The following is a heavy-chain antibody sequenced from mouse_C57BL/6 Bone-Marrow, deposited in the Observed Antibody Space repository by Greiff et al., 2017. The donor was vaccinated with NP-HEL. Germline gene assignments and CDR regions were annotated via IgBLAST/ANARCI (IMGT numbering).Heavy chain of an antibody. CDR3: ARSSYYYGSSPGGYAMDY. CDR1: GYTFTDHT. Sequence: VQLQQSDAELVKPGASVKISCKVSGYTFTDHTIHWMKQRPEQGLEWIGYIYPRDGSTKYNEKFKGKATLTADKSSSTAYMQLNSLTSEDSAVYFCARSSYYYGSSPGGYAMDYWGQGTSVTVSS. V-gene: IGHV1-78*01. CDR2: IYPRDGST. D-gene: IGHD1-1*01. J-gene: IGHJ4*01.